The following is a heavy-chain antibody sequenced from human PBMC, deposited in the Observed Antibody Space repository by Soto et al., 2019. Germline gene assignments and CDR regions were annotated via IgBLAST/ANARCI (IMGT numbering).Heavy chain of an antibody. D-gene: IGHD5-12*01. Sequence: ETLSGTCTVSGGSIISYYWSWIRQRPGKGLEWIGYIYYSGSTNYNPSLKSRVTISVDTSKNQFSLKLSSVTAADTAVYYCAGGPSVEMATITPLDYWGQGTLVSVSS. CDR3: AGGPSVEMATITPLDY. CDR2: IYYSGST. V-gene: IGHV4-59*01. CDR1: GGSIISYY. J-gene: IGHJ4*02.